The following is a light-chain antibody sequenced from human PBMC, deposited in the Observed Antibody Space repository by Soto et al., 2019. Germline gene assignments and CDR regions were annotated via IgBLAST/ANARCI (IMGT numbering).Light chain of an antibody. V-gene: IGLV2-14*01. CDR2: DVS. J-gene: IGLJ1*01. Sequence: LTQPASVSGSPGQSITISCTGTSSDVGGYNYVSWYQQHPGKAPKLMIYDVSNRPSGVSNRFSGSKSGNTASLTISGLQAEDEADYYCSSYTSSSTDVFGTGTKVTV. CDR1: SSDVGGYNY. CDR3: SSYTSSSTDV.